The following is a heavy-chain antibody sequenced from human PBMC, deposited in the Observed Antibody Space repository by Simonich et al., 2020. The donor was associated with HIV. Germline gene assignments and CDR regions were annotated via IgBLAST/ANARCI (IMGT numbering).Heavy chain of an antibody. Sequence: QVQLQQWGAGLLKPSETLSLTCAVYGASFNAYYCSWIRQSPGKGLEWIGEINHSGSTKYKTSLKSRLTISADTSKNQFSLKLTSVTAADTAVYYCARGIRAGDFYSQYYYYMDVWGKGTTVIVSS. CDR1: GASFNAYY. CDR2: INHSGST. J-gene: IGHJ6*03. CDR3: ARGIRAGDFYSQYYYYMDV. V-gene: IGHV4-34*01. D-gene: IGHD2-21*02.